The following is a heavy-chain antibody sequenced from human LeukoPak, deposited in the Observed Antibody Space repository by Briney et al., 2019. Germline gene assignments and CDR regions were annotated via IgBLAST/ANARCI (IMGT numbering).Heavy chain of an antibody. V-gene: IGHV4-59*01. CDR2: NYYSGST. Sequence: SETLSLTCTVSGGSISIYYWSWIRQPPGKGLEWIGYNYYSGSTNYNPSLKSRVTISVDTSKNQFSLKLSSVTAADTAVYYCARGYCSGGSCYDYYYYYMDVWGKGTTVTVSS. D-gene: IGHD2-15*01. CDR1: GGSISIYY. CDR3: ARGYCSGGSCYDYYYYYMDV. J-gene: IGHJ6*03.